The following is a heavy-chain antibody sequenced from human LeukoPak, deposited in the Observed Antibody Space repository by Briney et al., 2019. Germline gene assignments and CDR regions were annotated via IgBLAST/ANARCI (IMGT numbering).Heavy chain of an antibody. CDR1: GGSIRSSYYY. CDR3: ASYVPGYSYGQDYYYGMDV. Sequence: EASETLSLICTVSGGSIRSSYYYWGWIRQPPGKGLEWIGSIYDSGSTYYNPSLKSRVTISVDTSKNQFSLKLNSVTAADTAVYYCASYVPGYSYGQDYYYGMDVWGQGTTVTVSS. J-gene: IGHJ6*02. CDR2: IYDSGST. V-gene: IGHV4-39*01. D-gene: IGHD5-18*01.